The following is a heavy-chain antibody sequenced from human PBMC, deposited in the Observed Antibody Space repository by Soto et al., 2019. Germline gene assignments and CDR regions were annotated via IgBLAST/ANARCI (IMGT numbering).Heavy chain of an antibody. J-gene: IGHJ2*01. Sequence: QLQLQESGSGLVKPSQTLSLTCAVSGGSISSGGYSWSWIRQPPGKGLEWIGYIYHSGSTYYNPSLKSRATMSVDRPKNQFSRKLSSVTAADTAVYYCARAPSGYCISTRCLNGETNWYFDLWGRGTLVTVSS. CDR2: IYHSGST. V-gene: IGHV4-30-2*01. CDR1: GGSISSGGYS. D-gene: IGHD2-2*01. CDR3: ARAPSGYCISTRCLNGETNWYFDL.